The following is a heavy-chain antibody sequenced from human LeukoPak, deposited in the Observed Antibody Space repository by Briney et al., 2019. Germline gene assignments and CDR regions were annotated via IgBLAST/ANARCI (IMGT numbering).Heavy chain of an antibody. D-gene: IGHD2-2*01. CDR3: ARGSSIVVVPAASYYYMDV. Sequence: ASVKVSCKASGYTFTSYGISWVRQAPGQGLEWMGWISAYNGNTNYAQKLQGRVTMTTDTSTSTAYMELRSLRSDDTAVYYCARGSSIVVVPAASYYYMDVWGKGTTVTVSS. V-gene: IGHV1-18*01. CDR1: GYTFTSYG. J-gene: IGHJ6*03. CDR2: ISAYNGNT.